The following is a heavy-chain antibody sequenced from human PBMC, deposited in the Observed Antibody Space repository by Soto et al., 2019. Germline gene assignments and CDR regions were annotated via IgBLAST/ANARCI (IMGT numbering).Heavy chain of an antibody. CDR3: AGTLHCSGGSCYPNYYYYGMDV. CDR2: ISYDGSNK. V-gene: IGHV3-30*03. J-gene: IGHJ6*02. CDR1: GFTFSSYG. Sequence: LRLSCAASGFTFSSYGMHWVRQAPGKGLEWVAVISYDGSNKYYADSVKGRFTISRDNSKNTLYLQMNSLRAEDTAVYYCAGTLHCSGGSCYPNYYYYGMDVWGQGTTVTVSS. D-gene: IGHD2-15*01.